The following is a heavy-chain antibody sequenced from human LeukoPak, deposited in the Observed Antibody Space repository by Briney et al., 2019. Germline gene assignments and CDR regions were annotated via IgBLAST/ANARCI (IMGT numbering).Heavy chain of an antibody. Sequence: GASVKVSCKASGYTFTNFDINWVRQATGQGLEWMGWMNPNTGNAGYAQKFQDRVTITWDASISTAYMELSSLRSDDTAVFYCSRSRWLRSGAMDVWGQGTTVIVSS. CDR1: GYTFTNFD. J-gene: IGHJ6*02. CDR3: SRSRWLRSGAMDV. CDR2: MNPNTGNA. V-gene: IGHV1-8*03. D-gene: IGHD5-12*01.